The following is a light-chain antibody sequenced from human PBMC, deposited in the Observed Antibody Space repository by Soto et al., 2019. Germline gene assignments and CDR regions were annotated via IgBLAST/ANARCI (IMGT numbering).Light chain of an antibody. CDR1: QSVTSSS. Sequence: EIVLTQSPGTLSLSPGERATLSCRASQSVTSSSLAWYQQTPGQAPRLLIYDASNRATGIPARFSGSGSGTDFTLTISSLEPEDFAVYYCQQRSNWPLTFGGGTKVDIK. V-gene: IGKV3D-20*02. CDR2: DAS. CDR3: QQRSNWPLT. J-gene: IGKJ4*01.